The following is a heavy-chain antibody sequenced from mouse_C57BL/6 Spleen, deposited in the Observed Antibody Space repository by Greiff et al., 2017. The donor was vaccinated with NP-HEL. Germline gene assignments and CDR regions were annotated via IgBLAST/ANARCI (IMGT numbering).Heavy chain of an antibody. CDR3: AREGGITTGAMGC. V-gene: IGHV1-53*01. J-gene: IGHJ4*01. Sequence: VQLQQPGTELVKPGASVKLSCKASGYTFTSYWMHWVKQRPGQGLEWIGNINPSNGGTNYNEKFKSKATLTVDKSSSTAYMQLSSRTSEDSAVDYCAREGGITTGAMGCWGQGTSVTVSS. CDR2: INPSNGGT. CDR1: GYTFTSYW. D-gene: IGHD1-1*01.